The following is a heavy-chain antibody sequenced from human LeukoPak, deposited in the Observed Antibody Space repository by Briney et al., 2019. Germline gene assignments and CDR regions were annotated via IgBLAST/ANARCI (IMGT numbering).Heavy chain of an antibody. CDR2: CCPSGNP. V-gene: IGHV4-4*07. Sequence: SETLSLTCTVSGYSISSSTWSWIRQPAGKGLEWIGRCCPSGNPNYNPSLKSRVTMSVDTSKNHFSLKMYSVTAADTAVYYCARDRHGDYGVDYWGRGTLVTVSS. CDR1: GYSISSST. CDR3: ARDRHGDYGVDY. D-gene: IGHD4-17*01. J-gene: IGHJ4*02.